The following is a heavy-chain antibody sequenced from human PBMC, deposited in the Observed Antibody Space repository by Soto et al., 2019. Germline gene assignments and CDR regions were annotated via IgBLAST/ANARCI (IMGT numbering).Heavy chain of an antibody. Sequence: GGSLRLSCAASGFTFSSYGMHWVRQAPGKGLEWVAVISYDGSNKYYADSVKGRFTISRDNSKNTLYLQMNSLRAEDTAVYYCAKAAYCGGDCSLRYYYYYGMDVWGQGTTVTVSS. CDR2: ISYDGSNK. CDR3: AKAAYCGGDCSLRYYYYYGMDV. J-gene: IGHJ6*02. CDR1: GFTFSSYG. V-gene: IGHV3-30*18. D-gene: IGHD2-21*02.